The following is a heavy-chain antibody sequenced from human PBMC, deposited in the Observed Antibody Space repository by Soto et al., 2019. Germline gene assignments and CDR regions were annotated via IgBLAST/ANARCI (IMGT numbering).Heavy chain of an antibody. CDR3: ARGGYYEKAGGELSHGGLDV. Sequence: QVQLVQSAGEVKKPGASVKVSCKASGYTFIRYGITWVRQAPGQGLEWMGWISPYNDYTIYAQKLQGRSTMTTDTSTRTVYLDLRSLKSDDTAVKSCARGGYYEKAGGELSHGGLDVWGQGTSVTVS. D-gene: IGHD3-16*01. CDR1: GYTFIRYG. V-gene: IGHV1-18*01. J-gene: IGHJ6*02. CDR2: ISPYNDYT.